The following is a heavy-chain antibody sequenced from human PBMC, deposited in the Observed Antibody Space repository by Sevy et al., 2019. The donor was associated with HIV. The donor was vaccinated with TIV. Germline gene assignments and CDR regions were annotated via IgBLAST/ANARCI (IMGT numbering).Heavy chain of an antibody. CDR1: GGSFSGYY. Sequence: SETLSLTCAVYGGSFSGYYWSWIRQPPGKGLEWIGEINHSGSTNYNPSLKSRVTISVDTSKNQFSLKLSSVTAADTAVYYCARGGRGYPSYYMDVWGKGTTVTVSS. CDR2: INHSGST. J-gene: IGHJ6*03. V-gene: IGHV4-34*01. D-gene: IGHD6-25*01. CDR3: ARGGRGYPSYYMDV.